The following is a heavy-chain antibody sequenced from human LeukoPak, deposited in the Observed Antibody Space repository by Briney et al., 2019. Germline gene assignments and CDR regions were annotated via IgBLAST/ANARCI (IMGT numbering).Heavy chain of an antibody. CDR2: ISSSSSYI. V-gene: IGHV3-21*01. Sequence: GGSLRLSCAASGFTFSSYSMNWVRQAPGKGLEWVSSISSSSSYIYYADSVKGRFTISRDNAKNSLYLQMNNLRAEDTAVYYCARDGRSDGMDVWGQGTTVTVSS. D-gene: IGHD6-6*01. CDR1: GFTFSSYS. J-gene: IGHJ6*02. CDR3: ARDGRSDGMDV.